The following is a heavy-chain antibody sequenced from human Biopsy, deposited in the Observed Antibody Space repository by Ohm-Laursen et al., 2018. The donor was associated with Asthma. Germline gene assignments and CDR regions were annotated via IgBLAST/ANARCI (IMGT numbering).Heavy chain of an antibody. CDR3: ARGDSSGWSHYYSDY. D-gene: IGHD6-19*01. Sequence: SLRLSCAALGFTVSRDHMFWVRQAPGKGLEWVSVIYSGGTSHTADSVRGRFTISRDFSKNTLHLQMHSLRVEDTAVYYCARGDSSGWSHYYSDYWGQGTLVTVSS. CDR2: IYSGGTS. CDR1: GFTVSRDH. V-gene: IGHV3-53*01. J-gene: IGHJ4*02.